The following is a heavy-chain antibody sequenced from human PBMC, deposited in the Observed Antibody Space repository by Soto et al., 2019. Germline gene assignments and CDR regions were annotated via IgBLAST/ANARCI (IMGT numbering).Heavy chain of an antibody. CDR2: MNEDGNTT. Sequence: PGGSMRLSCAASGFTFSSYWMHWVRQAPGKGLVWVTRMNEDGNTTDYADSVKSRFTISRDNAKNTLYLQMNSLRVEDTAVYYYTSDRSERADVWGQGTTVTVSS. D-gene: IGHD1-1*01. J-gene: IGHJ6*02. CDR1: GFTFSSYW. V-gene: IGHV3-74*01. CDR3: TSDRSERADV.